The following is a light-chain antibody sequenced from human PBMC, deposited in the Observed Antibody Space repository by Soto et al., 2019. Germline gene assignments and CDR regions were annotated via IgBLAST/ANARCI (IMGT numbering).Light chain of an antibody. J-gene: IGKJ2*01. V-gene: IGKV3-11*01. Sequence: IVLTQSPATLSLSPGERATLSCRASQNISSYLIWYQQKPGQAPRLLMYDVSNRATGIPARFSGSGSGTDFTLTISRLEPEDFAVYYCQQYGPSPMYTFGQGTNLEIK. CDR1: QNISSY. CDR2: DVS. CDR3: QQYGPSPMYT.